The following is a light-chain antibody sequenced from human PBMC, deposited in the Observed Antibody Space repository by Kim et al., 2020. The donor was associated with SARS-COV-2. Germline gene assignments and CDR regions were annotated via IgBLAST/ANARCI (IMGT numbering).Light chain of an antibody. CDR3: QQYNNWPMYT. CDR1: QSVSSN. J-gene: IGKJ2*01. V-gene: IGKV3-15*01. Sequence: VSPGERAALSCRASQSVSSNLAWYQQKPGQAPRLLIYGASTRATGIPARFSGSGSGTEFTLTISSLQSEDFAVYYCQQYNNWPMYTFGQGTKLEI. CDR2: GAS.